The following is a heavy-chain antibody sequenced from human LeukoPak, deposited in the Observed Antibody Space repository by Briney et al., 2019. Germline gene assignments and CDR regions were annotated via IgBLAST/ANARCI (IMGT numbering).Heavy chain of an antibody. J-gene: IGHJ2*01. CDR3: ARDLSIAVAGTSVYWYFDL. CDR1: GYTFTGYY. Sequence: ASVKVSFKASGYTFTGYYMHWVRQAPGQGLEWMGRINPNSGGTNYAQKFQGRVTMTRDTSISTAYMELSRLRSDDTAVYYCARDLSIAVAGTSVYWYFDLWGRGTLVTVSS. D-gene: IGHD6-19*01. CDR2: INPNSGGT. V-gene: IGHV1-2*06.